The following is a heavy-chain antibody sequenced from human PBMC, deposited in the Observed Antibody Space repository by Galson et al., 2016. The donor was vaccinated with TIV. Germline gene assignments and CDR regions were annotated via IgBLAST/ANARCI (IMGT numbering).Heavy chain of an antibody. CDR1: GDTFSSYP. D-gene: IGHD5-18*01. CDR2: FIPLFGTA. V-gene: IGHV1-69*13. CDR3: AKDRNTAMDTYHYCYGMDV. J-gene: IGHJ6*02. Sequence: SVKVSCKASGDTFSSYPFNWVRQAPGQGLEWVGGFIPLFGTANYAQKFQGRVTISADESTSTPYMEVRSLRSEDTAVYYCAKDRNTAMDTYHYCYGMDVRGQGTTVIVSS.